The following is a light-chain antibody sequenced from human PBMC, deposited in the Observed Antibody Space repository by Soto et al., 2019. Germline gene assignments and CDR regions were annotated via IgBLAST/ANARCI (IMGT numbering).Light chain of an antibody. J-gene: IGKJ5*01. V-gene: IGKV3-15*01. CDR2: GAS. CDR1: QSVSSY. Sequence: EIVMTQSPVTLSVSPGEGATLSCRASQSVSSYLAWYQHKRGQAPRLLIYGASTRATGIPVRFSGSGSGTEFTLTISSLQPEDFAVYFYQQYNNWPLITFGQGTRLEIK. CDR3: QQYNNWPLIT.